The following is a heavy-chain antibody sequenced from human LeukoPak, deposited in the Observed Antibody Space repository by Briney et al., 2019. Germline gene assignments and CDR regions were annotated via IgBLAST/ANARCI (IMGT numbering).Heavy chain of an antibody. CDR3: ARDTAMNGYYYYGMDV. J-gene: IGHJ6*02. CDR2: IYYSGST. V-gene: IGHV4-30-4*01. D-gene: IGHD5-18*01. CDR1: GGSISSGDYY. Sequence: SETLSLTCTVSGGSISSGDYYWSWIRQPPGKGLEWIGYIYYSGSTYYNPSLKSRVTISVDTSKNQSSLKLSSVTAADTAVYYCARDTAMNGYYYYGMDVWGQGTTVTVSS.